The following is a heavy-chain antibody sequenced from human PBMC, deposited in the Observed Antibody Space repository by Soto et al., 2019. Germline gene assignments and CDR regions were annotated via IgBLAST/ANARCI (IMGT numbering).Heavy chain of an antibody. Sequence: QVQLQESGPGLVKPSGTLSLTCAVSGGSISSSNLWSWVRQSPGKGLEWIGEIFHSGSTNYSPSLSSRVTISMEKSRNQFSLRLSSVTAADTGVYYCAKEGGGQKVRDSFHHWGQGILVTVSS. CDR2: IFHSGST. D-gene: IGHD3-16*01. V-gene: IGHV4-4*02. CDR1: GGSISSSNL. CDR3: AKEGGGQKVRDSFHH. J-gene: IGHJ1*01.